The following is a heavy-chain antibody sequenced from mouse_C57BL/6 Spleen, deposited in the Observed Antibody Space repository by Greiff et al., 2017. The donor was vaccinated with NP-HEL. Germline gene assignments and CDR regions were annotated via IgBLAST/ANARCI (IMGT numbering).Heavy chain of an antibody. CDR1: GYTFTSYW. CDR2: IDPSDSYT. J-gene: IGHJ4*01. V-gene: IGHV1-69*01. D-gene: IGHD3-2*02. CDR3: ARRRKNSSGWEYAMDY. Sequence: VQLQQPGAELVMPGASVKLSCKASGYTFTSYWMHWVKQRPGQGLEWIGEIDPSDSYTNYNQKFKGKSTLTVDKSSSTAYMQLSSLTSEDSAVYYCARRRKNSSGWEYAMDYWGQGTSVTVSS.